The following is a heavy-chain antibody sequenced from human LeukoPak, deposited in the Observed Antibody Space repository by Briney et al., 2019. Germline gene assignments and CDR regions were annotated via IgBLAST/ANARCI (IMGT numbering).Heavy chain of an antibody. D-gene: IGHD7-27*01. CDR1: GFTFSSYW. CDR2: IKQDGSEK. Sequence: PGGSLRLPCAASGFTFSSYWMSWVRQAPGKGLEWVANIKQDGSEKYYVDSVKGRFTISRDNAKNSLFLQTSSLRVEDTAIYYCARDYVWGSSESDYWGQGTLVTVFS. J-gene: IGHJ4*02. V-gene: IGHV3-7*01. CDR3: ARDYVWGSSESDY.